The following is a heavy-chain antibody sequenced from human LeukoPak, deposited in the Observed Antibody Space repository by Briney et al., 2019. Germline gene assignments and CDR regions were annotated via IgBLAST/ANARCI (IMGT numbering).Heavy chain of an antibody. CDR1: GGSFSGYY. Sequence: SETLSLTCAVYGGSFSGYYWSWIRQPPGKGLEWIGEINHSGSTNYNPSLKSRVTISVDTSKNQFSLKLSSVTAADTAVYYCARQVKKYYYGSGSYLSNWGQGTLVTVSS. J-gene: IGHJ4*02. V-gene: IGHV4-34*01. CDR2: INHSGST. CDR3: ARQVKKYYYGSGSYLSN. D-gene: IGHD3-10*01.